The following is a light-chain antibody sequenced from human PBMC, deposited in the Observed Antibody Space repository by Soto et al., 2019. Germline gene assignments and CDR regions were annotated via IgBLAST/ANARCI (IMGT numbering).Light chain of an antibody. CDR1: QGVSTW. J-gene: IGKJ4*01. Sequence: DIQMTQSPSSVSASVGDRVTITCRASQGVSTWLAWYQQKPGKAPNLLIYTASSLQSGVPSRFSGSESETDFTLTISSLQHEDFATYYCQQTTTFPLTFGGGTKVEI. CDR3: QQTTTFPLT. V-gene: IGKV1D-12*01. CDR2: TAS.